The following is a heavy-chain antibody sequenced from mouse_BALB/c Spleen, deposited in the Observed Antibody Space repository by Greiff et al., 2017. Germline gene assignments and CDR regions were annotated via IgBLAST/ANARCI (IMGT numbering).Heavy chain of an antibody. CDR3: VRVFYYYGSSRYWYFDV. CDR2: IWTGGGT. CDR1: GFSLTSYD. J-gene: IGHJ1*01. Sequence: QVQLKESGPGLVAPSQSLSITCTVSGFSLTSYDISWIRQPPGKGLEWLGVIWTGGGTNYNSAFMSRLSISKDNSKSQVFLKMNSLQTDDTAIYYCVRVFYYYGSSRYWYFDVWGAGTTVTVSS. V-gene: IGHV2-9-2*01. D-gene: IGHD1-1*01.